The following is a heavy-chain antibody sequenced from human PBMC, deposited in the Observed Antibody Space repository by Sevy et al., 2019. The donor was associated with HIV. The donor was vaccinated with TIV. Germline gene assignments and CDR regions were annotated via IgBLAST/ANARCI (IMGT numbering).Heavy chain of an antibody. CDR3: ARWGGNGWYYFDY. Sequence: ASVKVSCKDSGGTFSSYAISWVRQAPGQGLEWMGGIIPILGTVNYAQTFQGRVTITADESTKTAYMELSSLRSEDTAVYYCARWGGNGWYYFDYWGQETLVTVSS. CDR1: GGTFSSYA. V-gene: IGHV1-69*13. D-gene: IGHD6-19*01. CDR2: IIPILGTV. J-gene: IGHJ4*02.